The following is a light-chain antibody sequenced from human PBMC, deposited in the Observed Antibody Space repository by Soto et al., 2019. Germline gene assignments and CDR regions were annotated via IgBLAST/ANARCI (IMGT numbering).Light chain of an antibody. Sequence: QSVVTQPASVSGSPGRSITISCTGTGSDVGRYNYVSWYQQHPGKAPKVMIYDVSNRPSGVSNRFSGSKSGNTASLTISGLQAEDEADYYCSSYTSASTPVVFGGGTKLTVL. CDR2: DVS. CDR1: GSDVGRYNY. CDR3: SSYTSASTPVV. V-gene: IGLV2-14*01. J-gene: IGLJ2*01.